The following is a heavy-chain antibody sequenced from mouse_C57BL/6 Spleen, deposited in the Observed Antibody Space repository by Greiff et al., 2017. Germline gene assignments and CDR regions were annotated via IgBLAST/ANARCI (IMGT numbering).Heavy chain of an antibody. J-gene: IGHJ1*03. CDR1: GYTFTSYW. CDR3: ARGDDGYFDWYFDV. CDR2: IHPNSGST. D-gene: IGHD2-3*01. Sequence: VQLQQPGAELVKPGASVKLSCKASGYTFTSYWMHWVKQRPGQGLEWIGMIHPNSGSTNYNEKFKSKATLTVDKSSSTAYMQLSSLTSEDSAVYYCARGDDGYFDWYFDVWGTGTTVTVSS. V-gene: IGHV1-64*01.